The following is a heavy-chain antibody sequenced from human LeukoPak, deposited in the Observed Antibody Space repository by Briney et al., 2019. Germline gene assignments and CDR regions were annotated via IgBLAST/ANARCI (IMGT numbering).Heavy chain of an antibody. D-gene: IGHD3-22*01. Sequence: SETLSLTCTVSGGSISSYYWSWIRQPPGKGLEWIGDIYYSGSTNSNPSLKSRVTISVDTSKNQFSLKLSSVTAADTAVYYCARGGGDTMIVVAPHMDVWGKGTTVTVSS. J-gene: IGHJ6*03. CDR1: GGSISSYY. CDR2: IYYSGST. CDR3: ARGGGDTMIVVAPHMDV. V-gene: IGHV4-59*01.